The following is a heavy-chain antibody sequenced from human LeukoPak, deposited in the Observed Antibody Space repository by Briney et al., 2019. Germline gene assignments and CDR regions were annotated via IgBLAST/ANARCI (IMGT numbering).Heavy chain of an antibody. J-gene: IGHJ5*02. CDR2: IYHSGST. CDR1: GGSISSGGYS. CDR3: ARGSSYYYDSSGYPRGGRWFDP. D-gene: IGHD3-22*01. V-gene: IGHV4-30-2*01. Sequence: SETLSLTCTVSGGSISSGGYSWSWIRQPPGKGLEWIGYIYHSGSTYYNPSLKSRVTISVDRSKNQFSLELSSVTAADTAVYYCARGSSYYYDSSGYPRGGRWFDPWGQGTLVTVSS.